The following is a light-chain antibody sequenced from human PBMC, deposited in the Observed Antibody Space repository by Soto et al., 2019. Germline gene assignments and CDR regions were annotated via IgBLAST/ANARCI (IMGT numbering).Light chain of an antibody. J-gene: IGLJ1*01. CDR3: QSYDSSLSGYV. V-gene: IGLV2-14*01. CDR2: EVR. CDR1: SSDIGSYNY. Sequence: QSVLTQPASVSGSPGQSITISCTGTSSDIGSYNYVAWYQQFPGKTPKLIIYEVRNRPSGVSFRFSGSKSGNTASLTISGLQAEDEADYYCQSYDSSLSGYVFGTGTKVTVL.